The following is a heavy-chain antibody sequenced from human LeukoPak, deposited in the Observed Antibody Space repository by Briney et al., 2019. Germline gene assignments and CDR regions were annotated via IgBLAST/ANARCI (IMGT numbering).Heavy chain of an antibody. Sequence: GGSLRLSCAASGFTFSSYSMNWVRQAPGKGLEWVSSISSSSSYIYYADSVKGRITISRDNAKNSLYLKMNRLRAEDTAVYYCAGDRELPYYFDYWGQGTLVTVSS. J-gene: IGHJ4*02. D-gene: IGHD3-16*02. CDR1: GFTFSSYS. V-gene: IGHV3-21*01. CDR3: AGDRELPYYFDY. CDR2: ISSSSSYI.